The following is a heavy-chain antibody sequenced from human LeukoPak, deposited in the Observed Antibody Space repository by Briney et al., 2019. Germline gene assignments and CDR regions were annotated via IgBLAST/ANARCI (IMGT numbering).Heavy chain of an antibody. CDR1: GFTVSSNY. CDR2: IYSGGST. D-gene: IGHD6-13*01. V-gene: IGHV3-53*01. J-gene: IGHJ6*03. CDR3: AKAGISAVGDYYYYYIDV. Sequence: GGSLRLSCAASGFTVSSNYMSWVRQAPGKGLEWVSVIYSGGSTYYADSVKGRFTISRDNSKNTLYLQMNSLRAEDTAVYHCAKAGISAVGDYYYYYIDVWGKGTTATVSS.